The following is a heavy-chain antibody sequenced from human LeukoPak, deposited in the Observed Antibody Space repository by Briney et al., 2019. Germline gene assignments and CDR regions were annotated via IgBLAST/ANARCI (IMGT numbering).Heavy chain of an antibody. Sequence: ASVKVSCKASGYTFTGYYMHWVRQAPGQGLEWMGWINPNSGGTNYAQKFQGMATMTRDTSISTAYMELSRLRSDDTAVYYCARTLAYSYGPFDYWGQGTLVTVSS. CDR3: ARTLAYSYGPFDY. CDR2: INPNSGGT. J-gene: IGHJ4*02. D-gene: IGHD5-18*01. V-gene: IGHV1-2*02. CDR1: GYTFTGYY.